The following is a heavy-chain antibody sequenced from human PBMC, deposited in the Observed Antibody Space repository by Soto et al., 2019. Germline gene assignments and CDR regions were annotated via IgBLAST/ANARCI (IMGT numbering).Heavy chain of an antibody. J-gene: IGHJ6*02. Sequence: QVHLVQSGAEVKKPGASVRVSCKASGYTLSKNGLSWVRQAPGQRFEWMGWISTKDGNTNYAQQFQGSVTLNTDTSTNTAYMELSSLRSDDTAVYYCVRDDGGLVRYFYHGWDVWGQGTTVTVTS. CDR1: GYTLSKNG. D-gene: IGHD6-6*01. CDR3: VRDDGGLVRYFYHGWDV. V-gene: IGHV1-18*01. CDR2: ISTKDGNT.